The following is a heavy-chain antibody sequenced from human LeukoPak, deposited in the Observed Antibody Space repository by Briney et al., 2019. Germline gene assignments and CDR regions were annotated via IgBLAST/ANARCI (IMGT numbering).Heavy chain of an antibody. CDR1: GFTFSGYA. D-gene: IGHD5-24*01. CDR2: ISYDGSNK. J-gene: IGHJ4*02. Sequence: GGSLRLSCAASGFTFSGYAMHWVGQAPGKGLEWVSVISYDGSNKYCADSVKGRFTISRDNSKNTLYLQMSSLRAEDTAVYYCARAWMATIIDYWGQGTLVTASS. CDR3: ARAWMATIIDY. V-gene: IGHV3-30-3*01.